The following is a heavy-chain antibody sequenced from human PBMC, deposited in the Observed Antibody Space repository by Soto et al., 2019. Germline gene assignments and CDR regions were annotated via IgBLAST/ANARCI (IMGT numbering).Heavy chain of an antibody. Sequence: QVQLVQSGAEVKKPGASVKVSCKASGYTFTSYAMHWVRQAPGQRLEWMGWINAGNGNTKYSQKFQGRVTITRDTSASTDYMELSSLRSEDTAVYYCASTKVVIDPKFDYWGQGTLVTVSS. J-gene: IGHJ4*02. CDR1: GYTFTSYA. CDR3: ASTKVVIDPKFDY. V-gene: IGHV1-3*01. D-gene: IGHD3-22*01. CDR2: INAGNGNT.